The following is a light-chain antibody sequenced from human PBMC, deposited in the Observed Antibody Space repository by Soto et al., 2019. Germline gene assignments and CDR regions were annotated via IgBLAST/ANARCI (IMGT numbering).Light chain of an antibody. Sequence: EIVLTQSPATLSLSPGERATLSCRASQSVSSYLAWYQQKPGQAPRLLIYDASNRATGIPARFSGSGSGTDFTLTISSLEPEDFAVYYCQQRSPPLTSGGGTKVDIK. CDR3: QQRSPPLT. CDR1: QSVSSY. V-gene: IGKV3-11*01. CDR2: DAS. J-gene: IGKJ4*01.